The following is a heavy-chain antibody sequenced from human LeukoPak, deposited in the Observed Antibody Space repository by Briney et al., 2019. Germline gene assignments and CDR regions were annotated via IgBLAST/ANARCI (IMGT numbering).Heavy chain of an antibody. CDR1: GFTFSSYS. D-gene: IGHD4/OR15-4a*01. Sequence: PGGSLRLSCAASGFTFSSYSMNWVRQAAGMGLEWVSSISSSSTYIYYADSVKGRFTISRDNTKNSLYLQMNSLRAEDTAVYYCARFQGAHYWGQGTLVTVSS. J-gene: IGHJ4*02. V-gene: IGHV3-21*01. CDR2: ISSSSTYI. CDR3: ARFQGAHY.